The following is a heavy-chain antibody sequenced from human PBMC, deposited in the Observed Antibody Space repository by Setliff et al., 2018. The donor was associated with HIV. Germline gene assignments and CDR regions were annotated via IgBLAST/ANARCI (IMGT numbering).Heavy chain of an antibody. D-gene: IGHD1-26*01. CDR3: AKDAKGSIDY. CDR1: GFSFSSYV. J-gene: IGHJ4*02. V-gene: IGHV3-23*01. Sequence: GGSLRLSCAASGFSFSSYVMSWVRQAPGKGLEWVSGISGSGGTTYYADSVKGRFTISRDNSRNTLYLQMSGLRIEDTATYFCAKDAKGSIDYWGQGTLVTVSS. CDR2: ISGSGGTT.